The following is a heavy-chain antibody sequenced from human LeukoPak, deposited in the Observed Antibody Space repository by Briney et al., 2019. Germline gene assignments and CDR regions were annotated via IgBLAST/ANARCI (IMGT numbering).Heavy chain of an antibody. CDR2: INSDGSST. V-gene: IGHV3-64*02. CDR3: ARVLAGYDY. D-gene: IGHD2-15*01. CDR1: GFTFSMYS. J-gene: IGHJ4*02. Sequence: GGSLRLSCAASGFTFSMYSMHWVRQAPGKGLECVSAINSDGSSTYYADSVRGRFTISRDNSKNTLYLQRGSLITEDMAVYYCARVLAGYDYWGQGTLVTVSS.